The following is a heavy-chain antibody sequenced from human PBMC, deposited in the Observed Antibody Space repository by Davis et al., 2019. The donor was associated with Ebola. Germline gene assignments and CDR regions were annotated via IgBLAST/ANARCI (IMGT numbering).Heavy chain of an antibody. J-gene: IGHJ4*02. D-gene: IGHD1-1*01. CDR1: GYTFSSYD. V-gene: IGHV1-8*01. Sequence: AASVKVSCKASGYTFSSYDINWVRQATGQGLEWMGWINSRDTDYAQKFQGRVTMTIDTSTNTAYMEVGSLKSDDTAVYYCARAQFPTTSDHWGQGTLVTVSS. CDR2: INSRDT. CDR3: ARAQFPTTSDH.